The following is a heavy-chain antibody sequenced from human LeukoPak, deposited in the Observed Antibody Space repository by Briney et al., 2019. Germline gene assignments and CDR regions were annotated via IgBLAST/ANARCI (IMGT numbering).Heavy chain of an antibody. D-gene: IGHD3-10*01. CDR2: IYYSGST. V-gene: IGHV4-31*03. Sequence: KTSETLSLTCTVSDGSISSGGYYWSWIRQHPGKGLEWIGYIYYSGSTYYNPSLKSRVTISVDTSKNQFSLKLSSVTAADTAVYYCARVGVVHYGMDVWGQGTTVTVSS. J-gene: IGHJ6*02. CDR1: DGSISSGGYY. CDR3: ARVGVVHYGMDV.